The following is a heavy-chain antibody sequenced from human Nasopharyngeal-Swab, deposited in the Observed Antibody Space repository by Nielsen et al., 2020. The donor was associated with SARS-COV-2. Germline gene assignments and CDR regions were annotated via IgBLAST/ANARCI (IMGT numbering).Heavy chain of an antibody. Sequence: KVSCKGSGFSFSDYWIGWVRQMPGKGLEWMGIIYPGDSDTRYSPSFQGQVTISADKSIRTAYLQWSSLKASDTAMYYCARLEAYCGGDCYTEPDYWGQGTLVTVSS. D-gene: IGHD2-21*02. CDR3: ARLEAYCGGDCYTEPDY. V-gene: IGHV5-51*01. J-gene: IGHJ4*02. CDR2: IYPGDSDT. CDR1: GFSFSDYW.